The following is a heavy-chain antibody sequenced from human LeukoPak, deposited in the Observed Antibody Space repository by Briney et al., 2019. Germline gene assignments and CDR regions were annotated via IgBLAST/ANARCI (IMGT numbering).Heavy chain of an antibody. D-gene: IGHD5-12*01. CDR2: ISYDGSNK. J-gene: IGHJ4*02. V-gene: IGHV3-30-3*01. Sequence: GGSLRLSCAASGFTFSSYAMHWVRQAPGKGLEWVAVISYDGSNKYYADSVKGRFTISRDNSKNTLYLQMNSLRAEDTAVYYCARDQGWLRLGDYFGYWGQGTLVTVSS. CDR1: GFTFSSYA. CDR3: ARDQGWLRLGDYFGY.